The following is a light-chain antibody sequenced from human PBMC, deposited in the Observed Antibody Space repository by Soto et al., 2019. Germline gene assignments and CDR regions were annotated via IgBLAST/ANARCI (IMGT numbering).Light chain of an antibody. Sequence: QSALTQPASVSGSPGQSITISCTGTSSDVGGYNYVSWYQQHPGKAPKLTIYEVTNRPSGVSNRFSGSKSGNTASLTISGLQAEDEADYYCSSYTSNNVWVFGGGTKVTVL. V-gene: IGLV2-14*01. CDR3: SSYTSNNVWV. J-gene: IGLJ3*02. CDR1: SSDVGGYNY. CDR2: EVT.